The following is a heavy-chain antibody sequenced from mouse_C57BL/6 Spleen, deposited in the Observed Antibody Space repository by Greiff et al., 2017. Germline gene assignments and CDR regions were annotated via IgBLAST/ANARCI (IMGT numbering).Heavy chain of an antibody. Sequence: QVQLQQPGAELVMPGASVKLSCKASGYTFTSYWMHWVKQRPGQGLEWIGEIDPSDSYTNYNQKFKGKSTLTVDKSSSTAYMQLSSLTSEDSAVYYCARGGRTVPDYFDYWGQGTTLTVSS. CDR1: GYTFTSYW. CDR3: ARGGRTVPDYFDY. CDR2: IDPSDSYT. J-gene: IGHJ2*01. D-gene: IGHD1-1*01. V-gene: IGHV1-69*01.